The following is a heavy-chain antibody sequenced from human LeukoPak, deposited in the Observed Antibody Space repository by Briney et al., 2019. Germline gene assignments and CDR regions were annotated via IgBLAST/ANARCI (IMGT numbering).Heavy chain of an antibody. Sequence: GGSLRLSCAASGFTVSSNYMSWVRQAPGKGLEWVSVIYSGGSTYYADSVKGRFTISRDNSKNTLYLQMNSLRAEDTAVYYCARGPPITMVRGPYFDYWGQGTLVTVSS. CDR1: GFTVSSNY. V-gene: IGHV3-53*01. D-gene: IGHD3-10*01. CDR2: IYSGGST. CDR3: ARGPPITMVRGPYFDY. J-gene: IGHJ4*02.